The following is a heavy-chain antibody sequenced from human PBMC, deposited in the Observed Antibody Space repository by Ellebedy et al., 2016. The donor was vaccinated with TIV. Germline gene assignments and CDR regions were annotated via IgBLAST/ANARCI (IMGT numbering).Heavy chain of an antibody. CDR1: GFTFSSYG. CDR3: ARAALEY. J-gene: IGHJ4*02. D-gene: IGHD1-1*01. V-gene: IGHV3-33*01. Sequence: GESLKISCAASGFTFSSYGMHWVRQAPGKGLEWVAVIWYDGSNKYYADSVKGRFTISRDNSKNTLYLQMNSPRAEDTAVYYCARAALEYWGQGTLVTVSS. CDR2: IWYDGSNK.